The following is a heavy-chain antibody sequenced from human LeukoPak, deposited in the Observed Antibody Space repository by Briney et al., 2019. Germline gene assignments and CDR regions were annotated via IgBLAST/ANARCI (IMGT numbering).Heavy chain of an antibody. CDR2: VNPNKGDT. CDR1: GYTFTGYH. CDR3: ARDSRVTNGDY. D-gene: IGHD3-10*01. V-gene: IGHV1-2*02. Sequence: ASVKVSCKATGYTFTGYHMHWVRQAPGQGRAWVGLVNPNKGDTKYARKFQGGVTMTRDTSVSTAYMELSRLRADDTGVYYCARDSRVTNGDYWGEGTLVTVSS. J-gene: IGHJ4*02.